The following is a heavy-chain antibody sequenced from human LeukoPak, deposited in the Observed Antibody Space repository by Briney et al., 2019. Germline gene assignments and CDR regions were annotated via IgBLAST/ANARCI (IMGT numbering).Heavy chain of an antibody. V-gene: IGHV4-31*03. Sequence: SETLSLTCTVSGGSISSGGYYWSWIRQHPGKGLEWIGYIYYSGSTYYNPSLKSRVTISVDTSKNQFSLKLSSVTAADTAVYYCARDTGRWFDPWGQGTLATVSS. CDR3: ARDTGRWFDP. D-gene: IGHD3-10*01. CDR2: IYYSGST. CDR1: GGSISSGGYY. J-gene: IGHJ5*02.